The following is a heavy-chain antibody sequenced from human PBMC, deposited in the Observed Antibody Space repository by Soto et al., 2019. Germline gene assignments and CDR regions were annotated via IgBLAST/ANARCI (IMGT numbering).Heavy chain of an antibody. CDR2: IIPIFGTA. Sequence: QVQLVQSGAEVKKPGSSVKVSCTASGGTFSSYAISWVRQAPGQGLAWMGGIIPIFGTANYAQKFQGRVTITADESTSTAYMELSSLRSEDTAVYYCARRGYDSSGYYYRYYYAMDVWGQGTTVTVSS. D-gene: IGHD3-22*01. CDR3: ARRGYDSSGYYYRYYYAMDV. V-gene: IGHV1-69*01. J-gene: IGHJ6*02. CDR1: GGTFSSYA.